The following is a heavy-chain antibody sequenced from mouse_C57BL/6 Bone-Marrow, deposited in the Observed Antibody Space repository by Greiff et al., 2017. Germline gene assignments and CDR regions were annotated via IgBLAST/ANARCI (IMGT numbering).Heavy chain of an antibody. CDR2: IYPGNSDT. J-gene: IGHJ3*01. D-gene: IGHD2-1*01. Sequence: EVQLQQSGTVLARPGASVKMSCKTSGYTFTSYWMHWVKQRPGQGLEWIGAIYPGNSDTSYNQKFKGKAKLTAVTSASTAYMELSSLTNEDSAVYYGTGGIYYGPSGRFAYWGQGTLVTVSA. CDR1: GYTFTSYW. CDR3: TGGIYYGPSGRFAY. V-gene: IGHV1-5*01.